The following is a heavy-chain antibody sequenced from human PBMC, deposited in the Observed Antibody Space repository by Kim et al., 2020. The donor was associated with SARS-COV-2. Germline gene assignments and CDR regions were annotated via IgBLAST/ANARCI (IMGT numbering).Heavy chain of an antibody. CDR1: GFTFGNAW. CDR3: TTGSPWSGLCFDH. Sequence: GGSLRLSCGASGFTFGNAWVGWVRQAPGKGLELVGRIKSKSDGGTTDYAAPVKGRFTISRDDSENTLYLQMSSLKTEDTAVYYCTTGSPWSGLCFDHWGRGILVSASS. CDR2: IKSKSDGGTT. J-gene: IGHJ4*02. D-gene: IGHD3-3*01. V-gene: IGHV3-15*01.